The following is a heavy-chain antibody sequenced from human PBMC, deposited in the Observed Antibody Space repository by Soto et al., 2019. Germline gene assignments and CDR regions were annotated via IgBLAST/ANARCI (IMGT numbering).Heavy chain of an antibody. J-gene: IGHJ5*02. D-gene: IGHD1-26*01. Sequence: GGSLRLSCTASGFDFSGSEMNWFRQAPGKGLEWVAYITGSGGAMFHADSLKGRFSISRDNAKNSLFLEMNNLTADDAGVYYRARQLPVGATSWFDPWGQGTLVTVSS. CDR2: ITGSGGAM. V-gene: IGHV3-48*03. CDR1: GFDFSGSE. CDR3: ARQLPVGATSWFDP.